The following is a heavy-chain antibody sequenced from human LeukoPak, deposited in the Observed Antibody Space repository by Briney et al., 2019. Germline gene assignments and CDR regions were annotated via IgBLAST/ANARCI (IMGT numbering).Heavy chain of an antibody. CDR3: ARGLRYSSTAWFDP. CDR1: GGSISSSSYY. Sequence: SETLSLTCTVSGGSISSSSYYWGWIRQPPGKGLEWIGSIYYSGSTYYNPSLKSRVTISVDTSKNQFSLKLSSVTAADTAVYYCARGLRYSSTAWFDPWGQGTLVTVSS. J-gene: IGHJ5*02. CDR2: IYYSGST. D-gene: IGHD5-18*01. V-gene: IGHV4-39*01.